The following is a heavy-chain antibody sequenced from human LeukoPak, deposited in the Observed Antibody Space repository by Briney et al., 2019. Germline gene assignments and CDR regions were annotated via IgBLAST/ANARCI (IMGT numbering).Heavy chain of an antibody. Sequence: SETLSLTCTVSGGSISSSSYYWGWIRQPPGKGLEWIGSIYYSGSTYYNPSLKSRVTISVDTSKNQFSLKLSSVTAADTAVYYCAILDYSIDYWGQGTLVTVSS. D-gene: IGHD2-15*01. CDR2: IYYSGST. J-gene: IGHJ4*02. CDR1: GGSISSSSYY. V-gene: IGHV4-39*01. CDR3: AILDYSIDY.